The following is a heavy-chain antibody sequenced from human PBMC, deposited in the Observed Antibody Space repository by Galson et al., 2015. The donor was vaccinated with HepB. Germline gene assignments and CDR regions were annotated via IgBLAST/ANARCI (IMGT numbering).Heavy chain of an antibody. CDR3: AKDRVRDGRYELDY. D-gene: IGHD5-12*01. V-gene: IGHV3-30*18. J-gene: IGHJ4*02. CDR2: VYYDGRNK. CDR1: GFTFSTYT. Sequence: SLRLSCAISGFTFSTYTMSWVRQAPGKGLEWVATVYYDGRNKYYADSVKGRFTISRDNSKNTLYLQMNSLGVEDTAVYYCAKDRVRDGRYELDYWGQGTLVTVSS.